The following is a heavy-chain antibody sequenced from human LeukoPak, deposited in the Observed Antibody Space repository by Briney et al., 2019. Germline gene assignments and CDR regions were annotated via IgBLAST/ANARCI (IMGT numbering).Heavy chain of an antibody. CDR2: IYYSGST. CDR3: ARDPLIDAFDI. V-gene: IGHV4-61*08. Sequence: SETLSLTCAVSGDSISSDGYAWNWIRQPPGKGLEWIGYIYYSGSTNYNPSLKSRVTISVDTSKNQFSLKLSSVTAADTAVYYCARDPLIDAFDIWGQGTMVTVSS. J-gene: IGHJ3*02. CDR1: GDSISSDGYA.